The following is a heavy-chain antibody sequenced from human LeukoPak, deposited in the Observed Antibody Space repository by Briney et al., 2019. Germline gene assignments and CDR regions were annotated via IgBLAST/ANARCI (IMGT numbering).Heavy chain of an antibody. D-gene: IGHD2-2*01. Sequence: GGSLRLSCAASGFTFSSYDMHWVHQATGKGLEWVSAIGTAGDTYYPGSVKGRFTISRENAKNSLYLQMNSLRAGDTAVYYCARGLGYCSSTSCYFDYWGQGTLVTVSS. CDR2: IGTAGDT. V-gene: IGHV3-13*04. J-gene: IGHJ4*02. CDR1: GFTFSSYD. CDR3: ARGLGYCSSTSCYFDY.